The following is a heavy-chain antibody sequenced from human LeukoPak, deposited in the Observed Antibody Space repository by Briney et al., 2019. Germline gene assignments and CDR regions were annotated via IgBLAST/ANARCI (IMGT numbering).Heavy chain of an antibody. CDR2: IWYDGSNK. D-gene: IGHD2/OR15-2a*01. Sequence: GGSLRLSCAASGFTFSSYGMHWVRQAPGKGLEWVAVIWYDGSNKYYPDSVQGRFTISRDNSKNTLYLQVNSLRAEDTAEYYCARDRSMSGWYIDLWGRGTLVTVSS. J-gene: IGHJ2*01. CDR3: ARDRSMSGWYIDL. CDR1: GFTFSSYG. V-gene: IGHV3-33*01.